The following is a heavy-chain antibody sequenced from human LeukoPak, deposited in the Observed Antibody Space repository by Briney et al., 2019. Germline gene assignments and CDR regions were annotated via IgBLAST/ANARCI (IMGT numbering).Heavy chain of an antibody. Sequence: GGSLRLSCAVSGFTFSDYYMSWIRQAPGKGLERVSYISSSGSIIYYGDSVKGRFTIPRDNAKNSLYLQMNSLRAEDTAVYYCARPRSAAGPIDYWGQGTLVTVSS. D-gene: IGHD6-13*01. CDR2: ISSSGSII. CDR3: ARPRSAAGPIDY. CDR1: GFTFSDYY. J-gene: IGHJ4*02. V-gene: IGHV3-11*01.